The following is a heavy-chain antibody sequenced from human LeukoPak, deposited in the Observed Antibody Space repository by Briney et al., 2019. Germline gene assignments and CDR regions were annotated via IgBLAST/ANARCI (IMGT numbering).Heavy chain of an antibody. Sequence: PSETLSLTCTVSGYSISSGYYWGWIRQPPGKGLEWIGEINHSGSTNYNPSLKSRVTLSVDTSKNQFSLKLSSVTAADTAVYYCARVGVRGVHWGQGTLVTVSS. V-gene: IGHV4-38-2*02. D-gene: IGHD3-10*01. CDR3: ARVGVRGVH. J-gene: IGHJ4*02. CDR2: INHSGST. CDR1: GYSISSGYY.